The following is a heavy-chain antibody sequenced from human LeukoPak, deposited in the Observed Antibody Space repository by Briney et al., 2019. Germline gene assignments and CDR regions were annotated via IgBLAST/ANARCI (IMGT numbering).Heavy chain of an antibody. CDR2: IRYDGSNK. D-gene: IGHD3-10*01. CDR1: GFTFSSYG. CDR3: AKDIVSAVRGDAFDI. Sequence: GGSLRLSCAASGFTFSSYGMHWVRQAPGKGLEWVAFIRYDGSNKYYAESVKGRFTISRDNSKNTLYLEMNSLRGEDTAVYDCAKDIVSAVRGDAFDIWGQGTMVTVSS. V-gene: IGHV3-30*02. J-gene: IGHJ3*02.